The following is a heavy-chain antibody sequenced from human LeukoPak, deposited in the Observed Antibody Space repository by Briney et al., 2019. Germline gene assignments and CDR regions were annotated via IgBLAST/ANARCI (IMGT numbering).Heavy chain of an antibody. CDR3: AKDMNSYGSGSSYNPWGPFDS. D-gene: IGHD3-10*01. CDR2: IAWNSGNT. Sequence: PGGSPRLSCAASGFTFDNYAMHWVRHAPGKGLEWVSGIAWNSGNTVFADSVKGRFSISRDNAENSLYLQMNSLTPEDTAFYFCAKDMNSYGSGSSYNPWGPFDSWGQGTLVTVSS. CDR1: GFTFDNYA. J-gene: IGHJ4*02. V-gene: IGHV3-9*01.